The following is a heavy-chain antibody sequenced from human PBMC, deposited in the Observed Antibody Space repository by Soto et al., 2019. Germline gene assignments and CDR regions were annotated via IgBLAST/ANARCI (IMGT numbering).Heavy chain of an antibody. CDR2: ISYDGGNE. CDR1: GFTFTSYT. D-gene: IGHD5-18*01. CDR3: ARQLDRSYSYEENYGMDV. J-gene: IGHJ6*02. V-gene: IGHV3-30-3*01. Sequence: QEQLVDSGGGVVQPGRSLRLSCAASGFTFTSYTMHWVRQAPGKGLEWVAIISYDGGNEYYAGSVKGRFTISRDNSNNRLYLQMNSLRAEDTDVYYCARQLDRSYSYEENYGMDVWGQGTTVTVSS.